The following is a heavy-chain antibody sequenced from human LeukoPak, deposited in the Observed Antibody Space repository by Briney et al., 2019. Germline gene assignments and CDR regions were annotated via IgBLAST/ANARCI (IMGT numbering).Heavy chain of an antibody. V-gene: IGHV3-30*02. CDR1: GFTLRNYG. CDR2: IWSDGNNR. CDR3: AKDPGASVSGFYMDV. J-gene: IGHJ6*03. Sequence: PGGSLRLSCAASGFTLRNYGMHWVRQATGKGLEWVSFIWSDGNNRFYADSVKGRFTISRDNSKNMLYLQMDTLRAEDTALYYCAKDPGASVSGFYMDVWGKGTTVIVSS. D-gene: IGHD2-8*02.